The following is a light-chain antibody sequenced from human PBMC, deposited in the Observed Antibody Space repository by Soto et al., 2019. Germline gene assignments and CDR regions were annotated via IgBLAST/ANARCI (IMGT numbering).Light chain of an antibody. J-gene: IGKJ3*01. Sequence: EIVLTQSPATLSLSPGERATLSCRASQSVTTSLGWYQQKPGQAPRLLIYDASTRATGTPDRFSGSGSGTDFTLTISSLEPEDSAVYYCHQRSRWPLTFGPGTKVDF. CDR2: DAS. CDR1: QSVTTS. V-gene: IGKV3-11*01. CDR3: HQRSRWPLT.